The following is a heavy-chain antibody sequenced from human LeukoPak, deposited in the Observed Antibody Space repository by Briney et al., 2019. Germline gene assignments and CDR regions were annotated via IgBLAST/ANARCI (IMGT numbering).Heavy chain of an antibody. CDR1: GFTFSSYS. J-gene: IGHJ4*02. Sequence: GGSLRLSRTASGFTFSSYSLNWVRQAPGKGLERVSSVSTGSNYIYYADSVKGRFTISRDNDKNSLYLQMNSLRVEDTAVYYCARAADPPRSWATERYFDYWGQGTLVTVSS. CDR3: ARAADPPRSWATERYFDY. CDR2: VSTGSNYI. D-gene: IGHD5-24*01. V-gene: IGHV3-21*01.